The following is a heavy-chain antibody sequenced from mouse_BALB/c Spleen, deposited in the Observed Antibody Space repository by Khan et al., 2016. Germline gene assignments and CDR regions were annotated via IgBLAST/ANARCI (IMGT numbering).Heavy chain of an antibody. J-gene: IGHJ2*01. Sequence: EVKLLESGGGLVKPGGSLKLSCAASGFDFSRYWMSWVRQAPGKGLEWIGDINPDSSTINYTPSLKDKFIISRDNAKNTLYLQMSKVRSEDTALSFYAGRHNYGYINYWGQGTTLTVSS. V-gene: IGHV4-1*02. CDR2: INPDSSTI. CDR1: GFDFSRYW. CDR3: AGRHNYGYINY. D-gene: IGHD1-2*01.